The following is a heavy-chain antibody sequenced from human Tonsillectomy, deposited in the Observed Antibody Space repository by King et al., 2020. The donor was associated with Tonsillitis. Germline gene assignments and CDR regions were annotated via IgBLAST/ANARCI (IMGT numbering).Heavy chain of an antibody. CDR1: GFTFSDYY. J-gene: IGHJ4*02. Sequence: QLVQSGGGLVKPGGSLRLSCAASGFTFSDYYMTWIRQAPGKGLEGVSYISSSGSTIYYADSVKGRFTISRDNAKNSLYLQMNSLRAEDTAVYYCASPTPGQLLPIDYWGQGTLVTVSS. CDR3: ASPTPGQLLPIDY. CDR2: ISSSGSTI. V-gene: IGHV3-11*01. D-gene: IGHD2-2*01.